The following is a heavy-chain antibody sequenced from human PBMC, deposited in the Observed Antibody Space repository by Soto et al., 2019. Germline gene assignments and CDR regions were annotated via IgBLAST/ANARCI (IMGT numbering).Heavy chain of an antibody. Sequence: GGSLRLSCAASGFTFSSYAMSWVRQAPGKGLEWVSAISGSGGSTYYADSVKGRFTISRDNSKNTLYLQMNSLRAEDTAVYYCAATLGYCSGCSCSYDVFDYWGQGTLVTVSS. V-gene: IGHV3-23*01. CDR2: ISGSGGST. J-gene: IGHJ4*02. CDR3: AATLGYCSGCSCSYDVFDY. D-gene: IGHD2-15*01. CDR1: GFTFSSYA.